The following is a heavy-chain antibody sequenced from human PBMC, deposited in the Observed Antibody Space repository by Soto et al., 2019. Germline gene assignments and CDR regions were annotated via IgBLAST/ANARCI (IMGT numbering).Heavy chain of an antibody. D-gene: IGHD4-17*01. CDR1: GFTFSSYG. V-gene: IGHV3-30*18. J-gene: IGHJ4*02. CDR3: AKSTGMTTVVTPVDY. CDR2: ISYDGSNK. Sequence: QVQLVESGGGVVQPGRSLRLSCAASGFTFSSYGMHWVRQAPGKGLEWVAVISYDGSNKYYADSVKGRFTISRDNSKNTLYLKMNSLRAEDTAVYYCAKSTGMTTVVTPVDYWGQGTLVTVSS.